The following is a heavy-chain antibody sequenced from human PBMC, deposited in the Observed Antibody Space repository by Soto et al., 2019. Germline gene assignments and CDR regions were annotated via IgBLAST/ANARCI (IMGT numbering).Heavy chain of an antibody. CDR1: GFTFSSYW. D-gene: IGHD7-27*01. CDR2: IKQDGTVK. Sequence: PGGSLRLSCTASGFTFSSYWVSWVRQAPGMGLEWVANIKQDGTVKYYVDSVKGRFTISRDNAKNSLYLETNSLRAEDTAVYYCVRNRELGLGRYFDSWGQGTLVTVSS. CDR3: VRNRELGLGRYFDS. J-gene: IGHJ4*02. V-gene: IGHV3-7*01.